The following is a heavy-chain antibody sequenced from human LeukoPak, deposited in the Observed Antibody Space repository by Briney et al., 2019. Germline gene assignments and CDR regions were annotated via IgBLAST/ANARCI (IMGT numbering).Heavy chain of an antibody. CDR2: INPKSGDT. D-gene: IGHD6-19*01. V-gene: IGHV1-2*02. Sequence: GASVKVSCKASGYTFTGFYVHWVRQAPGQGLEWMGWINPKSGDTKYSQQFQDRVTMTSDTSISTAYMELSGLRSDDTAVHYCARASSGWSDFDHWGQGTLVTVSS. CDR1: GYTFTGFY. CDR3: ARASSGWSDFDH. J-gene: IGHJ4*02.